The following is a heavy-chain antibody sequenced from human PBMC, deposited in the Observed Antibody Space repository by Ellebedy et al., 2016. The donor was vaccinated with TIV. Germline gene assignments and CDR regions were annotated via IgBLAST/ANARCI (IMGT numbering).Heavy chain of an antibody. Sequence: GESLKISCTASGFTLGDHAMTRFRQPPGKGQEWVGCIRSKAYGGTTEYAASVKGRFTISRDDSKSIAYMQMNSLKTEDTAVYYCGIAARLLYWGQGTLVTVSS. CDR3: GIAARLLY. J-gene: IGHJ4*02. CDR1: GFTLGDHA. V-gene: IGHV3-49*03. CDR2: IRSKAYGGTT. D-gene: IGHD6-6*01.